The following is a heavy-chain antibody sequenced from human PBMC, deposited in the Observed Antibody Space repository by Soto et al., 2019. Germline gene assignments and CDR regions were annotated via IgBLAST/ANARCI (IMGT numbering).Heavy chain of an antibody. V-gene: IGHV3-23*01. CDR1: GFDFSTYA. CDR3: AKGFRFGYEFLFPDY. J-gene: IGHJ4*02. Sequence: EVQLLESGGGLVQPGGSLRLSCAASGFDFSTYAMSWVRQAPGKGLEWVSSINNSGGNTYDADSVKGRFTISRDNSKNTLYLQMNSLRVEDTAVYYCAKGFRFGYEFLFPDYWGQGTLVTVSS. CDR2: INNSGGNT. D-gene: IGHD3-3*01.